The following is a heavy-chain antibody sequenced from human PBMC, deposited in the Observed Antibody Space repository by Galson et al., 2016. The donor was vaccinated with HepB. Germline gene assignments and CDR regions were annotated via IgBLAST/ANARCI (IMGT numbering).Heavy chain of an antibody. V-gene: IGHV4-39*07. Sequence: SETLSLTCSVSGASITNTNYYWGWIRQPPGKGLEWIGNIYYSGSTHYNPSLKSRITISVDTSKNQFSLNLSSVTAADTAVYYCARVSGGSGNYYRVSYFDYWGQGTLVTVSS. D-gene: IGHD3-10*01. CDR1: GASITNTNYY. CDR3: ARVSGGSGNYYRVSYFDY. J-gene: IGHJ4*02. CDR2: IYYSGST.